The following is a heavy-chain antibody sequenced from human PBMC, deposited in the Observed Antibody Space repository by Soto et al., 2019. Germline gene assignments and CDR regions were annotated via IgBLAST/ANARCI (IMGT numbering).Heavy chain of an antibody. CDR1: GYTFTHYA. V-gene: IGHV1-3*01. J-gene: IGHJ5*02. CDR3: ARGLAADGA. D-gene: IGHD6-13*01. Sequence: QVQLVQSGAEVKKPGASVKVSCTASGYTFTHYAIHWVRHAPGQGLEWMGFINAGSGNTKYSQTFQGRLTFTKDTSASTAYMDLSSLRSEDTAIYYCARGLAADGAWGQGTLVTVSS. CDR2: INAGSGNT.